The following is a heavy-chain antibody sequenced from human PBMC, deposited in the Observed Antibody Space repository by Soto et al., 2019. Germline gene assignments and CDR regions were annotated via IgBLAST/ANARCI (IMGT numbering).Heavy chain of an antibody. V-gene: IGHV1-2*04. D-gene: IGHD2-2*02. CDR2: INPNSGGT. CDR3: ARDERTTVVPAAIVYYGMDV. J-gene: IGHJ6*02. CDR1: GYTFTGYY. Sequence: ASVKVSCKASGYTFTGYYMHWVRQAPGQGLEWMGWINPNSGGTNYAQKVQGWVTMTRDTSISTAYMELSRLRSDDTAVYYCARDERTTVVPAAIVYYGMDVWGQGTTVTVSS.